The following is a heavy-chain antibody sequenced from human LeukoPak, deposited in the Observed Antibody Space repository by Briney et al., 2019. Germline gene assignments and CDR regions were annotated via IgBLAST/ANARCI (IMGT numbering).Heavy chain of an antibody. CDR3: AKVLRYFDWLSSFDY. CDR2: ISGSGGST. CDR1: GFTFSSYA. D-gene: IGHD3-9*01. Sequence: GSLRLSCAASGFTFSSYAMSWVRQAPGKGLEWVSAISGSGGSTYYADSVKGRFTISRDNSKNTLYLQMNSLRAEDTAVYYCAKVLRYFDWLSSFDYWGQGTLVTVSS. V-gene: IGHV3-23*01. J-gene: IGHJ4*02.